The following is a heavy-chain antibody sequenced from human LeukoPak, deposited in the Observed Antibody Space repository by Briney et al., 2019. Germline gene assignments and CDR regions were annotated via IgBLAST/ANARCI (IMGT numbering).Heavy chain of an antibody. CDR3: ARVLIYCSGGSCYPLLDY. V-gene: IGHV1-18*01. J-gene: IGHJ4*02. Sequence: ASVKVSCKASGYTFTSYGISWVRQAPGQGLEWMGWISAYNGNTNYAQKLQGRVTMTTDTSTSTAYMELRSLRSDDTAVYYCARVLIYCSGGSCYPLLDYWGQGTLVTVSS. D-gene: IGHD2-15*01. CDR1: GYTFTSYG. CDR2: ISAYNGNT.